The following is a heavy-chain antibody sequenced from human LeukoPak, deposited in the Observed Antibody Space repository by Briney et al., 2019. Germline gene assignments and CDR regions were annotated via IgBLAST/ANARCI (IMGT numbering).Heavy chain of an antibody. CDR2: IYYSGST. CDR3: ARLKIVVD. D-gene: IGHD3-22*01. V-gene: IGHV4-39*01. J-gene: IGHJ4*02. CDR1: GGSISSHY. Sequence: SETLSLTCTVSGGSISSHYWGWIRQPPGKGLEWIGSIYYSGSTYYNPSLKSRVTISVDTSKNQFSLKLSSVTAADTAVYCCARLKIVVDWGQGTLVTVSS.